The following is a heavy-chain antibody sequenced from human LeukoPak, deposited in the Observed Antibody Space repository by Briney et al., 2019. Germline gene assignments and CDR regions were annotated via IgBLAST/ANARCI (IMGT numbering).Heavy chain of an antibody. Sequence: ASVKVSCKAPGYTFTSYGISWVRQGPGQGLEWMGWISAYNGNTNYAQKFQGRVTITADTSTSTAYMVLSSLRSDDPAVYYWARGHRHFRFPVDYWGQGTLVTVSS. CDR2: ISAYNGNT. CDR3: ARGHRHFRFPVDY. CDR1: GYTFTSYG. V-gene: IGHV1-18*01. D-gene: IGHD2/OR15-2a*01. J-gene: IGHJ4*02.